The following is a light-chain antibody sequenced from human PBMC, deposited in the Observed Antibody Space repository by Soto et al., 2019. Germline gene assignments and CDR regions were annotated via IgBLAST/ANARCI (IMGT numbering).Light chain of an antibody. Sequence: EIVMTQSPATLSVSPGEIATLYFSASQSVSSNLAWYQQKPGQAPRLLIYGASSRATGIPDRFSGSGSGTDFTLTISRLEPEDFAVYYCQQYGSSPPITFGQGTRLEIK. CDR1: QSVSSN. V-gene: IGKV3-20*01. CDR2: GAS. CDR3: QQYGSSPPIT. J-gene: IGKJ5*01.